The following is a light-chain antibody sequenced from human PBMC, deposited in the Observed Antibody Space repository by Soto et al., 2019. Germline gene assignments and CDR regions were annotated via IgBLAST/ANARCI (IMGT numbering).Light chain of an antibody. CDR2: AAS. J-gene: IGKJ1*01. CDR1: QDISNY. Sequence: AIRMTQSTSSLSASTGDRITITCRASQDISNYLVWYQQIPGKAPKVLIHAASTLQGGVSSRFIGSGTGTDFTLTINGLQSEDFATYYCQHYYRYPWTFGQGTKV. CDR3: QHYYRYPWT. V-gene: IGKV1-8*01.